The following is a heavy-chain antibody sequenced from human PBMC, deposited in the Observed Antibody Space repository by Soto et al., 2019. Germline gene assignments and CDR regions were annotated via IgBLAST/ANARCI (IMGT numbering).Heavy chain of an antibody. CDR2: IRNKDYGEAT. D-gene: IGHD4-17*01. J-gene: IGHJ4*02. CDR3: ARSTTVTRKSDY. CDR1: GFTFGDYG. Sequence: GGSLRLSCKTSGFTFGDYGMSWFRQAPGKGLEWVGFIRNKDYGEATEHAASVKGRFIISRDDSNSVAYLQMNSLTAEDTAMYFCARSTTVTRKSDYWGQGTLVTVSS. V-gene: IGHV3-49*03.